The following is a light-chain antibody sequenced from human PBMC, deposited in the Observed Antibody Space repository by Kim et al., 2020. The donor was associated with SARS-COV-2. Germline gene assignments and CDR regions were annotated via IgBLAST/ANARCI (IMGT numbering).Light chain of an antibody. CDR3: QQYNDWPWT. V-gene: IGKV3-15*01. CDR2: GAS. J-gene: IGKJ1*01. CDR1: QSISSN. Sequence: EIVMTQSPATLSVSPGERVTLSCRASQSISSNLGWYQQKPGQAPRLLIYGASTRATGIPARFSGSESGTEFTLTISSLQSEDFAVYCCQQYNDWPWTFGQGTKVEI.